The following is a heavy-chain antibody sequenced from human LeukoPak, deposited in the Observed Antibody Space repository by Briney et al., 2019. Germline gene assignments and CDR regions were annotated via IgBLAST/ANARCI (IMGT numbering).Heavy chain of an antibody. J-gene: IGHJ4*02. V-gene: IGHV4-4*02. CDR3: AREGGPYRPLDY. Sequence: SETLSLTCGVSGGSISNTNWWTWVRRPPGKGLEWIGEVNLQGSTNYNPSLKSRVAISVDKSENRISLKLTSVTAADTAVYYCAREGGPYRPLDYSGQGTLVTVAS. CDR1: GGSISNTNW. CDR2: VNLQGST.